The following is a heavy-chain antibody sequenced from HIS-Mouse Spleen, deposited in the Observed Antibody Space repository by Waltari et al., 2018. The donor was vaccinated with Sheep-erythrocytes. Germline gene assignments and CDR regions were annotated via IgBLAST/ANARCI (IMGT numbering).Heavy chain of an antibody. J-gene: IGHJ4*02. V-gene: IGHV3-21*01. Sequence: EVQLVESGGGLVKPGGSLRLSCAASGFTFSSYSMNWVRQAPGKGLCWVSSISSSSYIYYADSEKGRFTISRDNAKNSLYLQMNSLRAEDTAVYYCARDRSNYFDYWGQGTLVTVSS. CDR1: GFTFSSYS. CDR2: ISSSSYI. CDR3: ARDRSNYFDY. D-gene: IGHD3-10*01.